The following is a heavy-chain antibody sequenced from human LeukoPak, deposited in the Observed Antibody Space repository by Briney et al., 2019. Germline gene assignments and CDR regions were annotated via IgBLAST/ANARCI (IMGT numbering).Heavy chain of an antibody. CDR1: GFTFDDYA. CDR3: ASGLDCTNGVCPFDY. V-gene: IGHV3-9*01. D-gene: IGHD2-8*01. CDR2: ISWNSGSI. J-gene: IGHJ4*02. Sequence: PGRSLRLPCAASGFTFDDYAMHWVRQAPGKGLEWVSGISWNSGSIGYADSVKGRLTISGDNAKNSLYLQMNSLRAEDTALYYCASGLDCTNGVCPFDYWGQGTLVTVSS.